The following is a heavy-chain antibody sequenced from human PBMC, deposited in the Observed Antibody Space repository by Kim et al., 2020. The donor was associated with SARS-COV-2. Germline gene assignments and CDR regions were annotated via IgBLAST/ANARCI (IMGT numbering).Heavy chain of an antibody. D-gene: IGHD6-13*01. CDR3: ASTGSSWLPPKNYYYYGMDV. CDR2: IIPILGIA. J-gene: IGHJ6*02. CDR1: GGTFSSYA. Sequence: SVKVSCKASGGTFSSYAISWVRQAPGQGLEWMGRIIPILGIANYAQKFQGRVTITADKSTSTAYMELSSLRSEDTAVYYCASTGSSWLPPKNYYYYGMDVWGQGTTVTVSS. V-gene: IGHV1-69*04.